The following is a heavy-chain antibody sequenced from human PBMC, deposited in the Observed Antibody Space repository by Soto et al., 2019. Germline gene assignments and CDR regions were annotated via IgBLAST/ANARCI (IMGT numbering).Heavy chain of an antibody. CDR2: VYRTGST. V-gene: IGHV4-4*02. D-gene: IGHD6-13*01. J-gene: IGHJ4*02. Sequence: PSETLSLTCAVSGCSISTSNWWSWVRQPPGKGLEWIGEVYRTGSTNYNPSLESRVIVSVDKSKNQFSLKLTSVTAADTAVYYCARARATIAAAAIFDCWGQGTLVTVSS. CDR1: GCSISTSNW. CDR3: ARARATIAAAAIFDC.